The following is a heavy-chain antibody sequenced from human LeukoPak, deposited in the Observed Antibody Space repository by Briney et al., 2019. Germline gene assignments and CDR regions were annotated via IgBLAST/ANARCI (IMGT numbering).Heavy chain of an antibody. CDR3: DRSGSYYNAFDV. V-gene: IGHV3-23*01. Sequence: GGSLRLSCAASGFTFSNYAMSWVRQAPGKGLEWVSVISESCGSKYYADSVKGRFTISRDNSKNTLYLKMNSLRAEDTAVYYCDRSGSYYNAFDVWGQGTMVTVSS. D-gene: IGHD3-10*01. CDR1: GFTFSNYA. J-gene: IGHJ3*01. CDR2: ISESCGSK.